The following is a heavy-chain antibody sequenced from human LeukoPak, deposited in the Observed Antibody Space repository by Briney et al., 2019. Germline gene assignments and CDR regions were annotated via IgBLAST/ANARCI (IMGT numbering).Heavy chain of an antibody. D-gene: IGHD6-13*01. Sequence: SETLSLTCAVYGGSFSGYYWSWIRQPPGKGLEWIGEINHSGSTNYNPSLKSRVTISVDTSKNQFSLKLSSVTAADTAVYYCARGYSSSWYRMGVYFDYWGQGTLSPSPQ. J-gene: IGHJ4*02. CDR1: GGSFSGYY. V-gene: IGHV4-34*01. CDR3: ARGYSSSWYRMGVYFDY. CDR2: INHSGST.